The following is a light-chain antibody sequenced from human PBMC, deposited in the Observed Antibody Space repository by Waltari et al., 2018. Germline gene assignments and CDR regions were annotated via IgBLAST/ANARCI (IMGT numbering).Light chain of an antibody. V-gene: IGLV3-19*01. J-gene: IGLJ1*01. CDR2: DGD. CDR3: NTRDISGDHLV. CDR1: GLRTFS. Sequence: SSEMTQDPAVSVALGQTVTITCQGGGLRTFSANWYQQKSGQAPLLVIYDGDNRPSGIPDRFSGSRSGNTASLTISGAQAEDEADYYCNTRDISGDHLVFGSGTKVTVL.